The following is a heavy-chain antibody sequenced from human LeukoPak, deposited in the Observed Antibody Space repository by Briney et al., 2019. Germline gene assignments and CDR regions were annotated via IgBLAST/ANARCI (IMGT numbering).Heavy chain of an antibody. D-gene: IGHD1-26*01. V-gene: IGHV3-23*01. CDR1: DFSFITYA. CDR3: AKTQPFSGSYGGGYFDY. CDR2: ITGRGDAT. Sequence: GGSLRLSCAASDFSFITYAMSWVRQAPGKGLEWVSTITGRGDATYYADSVKGRFTISRDNSKNTLYLQMNSLSAEDTAVYHCAKTQPFSGSYGGGYFDYWGQGTLVTVSS. J-gene: IGHJ4*02.